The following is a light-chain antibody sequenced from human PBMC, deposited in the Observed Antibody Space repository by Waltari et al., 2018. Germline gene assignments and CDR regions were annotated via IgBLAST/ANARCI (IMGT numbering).Light chain of an antibody. J-gene: IGLJ2*01. CDR3: SSYTTSSTIV. CDR2: DVS. CDR1: SSNVGSYNY. V-gene: IGLV2-14*03. Sequence: QSALTQPASVSGSPGQSITISCTGTSSNVGSYNYVSWYQQHPGKAPKVIIYDVSNRPSGVSNRFSGSKSGNTASLTISGLQAEDEADFYCSSYTTSSTIVFGGGTKLTVL.